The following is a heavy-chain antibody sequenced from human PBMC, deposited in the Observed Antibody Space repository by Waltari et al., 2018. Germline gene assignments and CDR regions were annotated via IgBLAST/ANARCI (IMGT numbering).Heavy chain of an antibody. CDR1: GFTFSAYS. V-gene: IGHV3-11*04. Sequence: QVQLVESGGGLVKPGGSLRLPRTAAGFTFSAYSISGSRQAPGKGLEWVSYISSSGSTIYYADSVKGRFTISRDNAKNSLYLQMNSLRAEDTAVYYCARGRGYYDYWGQGTLVTVSS. CDR3: ARGRGYYDY. CDR2: ISSSGSTI. J-gene: IGHJ4*02.